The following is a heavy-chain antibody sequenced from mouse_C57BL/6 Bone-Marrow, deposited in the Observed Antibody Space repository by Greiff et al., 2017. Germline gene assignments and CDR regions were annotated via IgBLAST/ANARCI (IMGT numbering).Heavy chain of an antibody. CDR1: GFTFSSYA. D-gene: IGHD2-5*01. V-gene: IGHV5-9-1*02. CDR3: TLYINCLAWFAY. CDR2: ISSGGDYI. J-gene: IGHJ3*01. Sequence: VQLKESGEGLVKPGGSLKLSCAASGFTFSSYAMSWVRQTPEKRLEWVAYISSGGDYIYYADTVKGRFTISRDNARNTLYLQMSSLKSEDTAMYYCTLYINCLAWFAYWGQGTRVTVSA.